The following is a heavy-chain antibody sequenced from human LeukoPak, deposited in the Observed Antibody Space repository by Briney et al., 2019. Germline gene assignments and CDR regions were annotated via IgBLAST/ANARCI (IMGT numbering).Heavy chain of an antibody. Sequence: GASVKVPCKASGYTFTSYYMHWVRQAPGQGLEWMGIINPSGGSTSYAQKFQGRVTMTRDTSTSTVYMELSSLRSEDTAVYYCARDGVHYYDSSGYYFDYWGQGTLVTVSS. CDR1: GYTFTSYY. J-gene: IGHJ4*02. CDR3: ARDGVHYYDSSGYYFDY. V-gene: IGHV1-46*01. D-gene: IGHD3-22*01. CDR2: INPSGGST.